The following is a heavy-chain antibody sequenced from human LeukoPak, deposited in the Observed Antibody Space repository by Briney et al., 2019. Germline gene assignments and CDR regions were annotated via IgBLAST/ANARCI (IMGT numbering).Heavy chain of an antibody. CDR3: ARGGYSGYDYFDY. D-gene: IGHD5-12*01. J-gene: IGHJ4*02. CDR1: VGSISSSSYD. V-gene: IGHV4-39*07. CDR2: IYYSGST. Sequence: SETLSLTCTVSVGSISSSSYDWGWIRQRPGKGLEWIGSIYYSGSTYYNPSLKSRVTISVDTSKNQFSLKLSSVTAADAAVYYCARGGYSGYDYFDYWGQGTLVTVSS.